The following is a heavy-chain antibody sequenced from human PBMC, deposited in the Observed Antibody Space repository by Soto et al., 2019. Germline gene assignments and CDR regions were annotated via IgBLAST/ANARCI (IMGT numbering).Heavy chain of an antibody. J-gene: IGHJ4*02. V-gene: IGHV1-3*01. CDR2: INAGNGNT. Sequence: GASVKVSCKASGYTFASYAMHWVRQAPGQRLEWMGWINAGNGNTKYSQKFQGRVTITRDTSASTAYMELSSLRSEDTAVYYCAKSATVPAAIAYWGQGTLVIGSS. CDR1: GYTFASYA. CDR3: AKSATVPAAIAY. D-gene: IGHD2-2*02.